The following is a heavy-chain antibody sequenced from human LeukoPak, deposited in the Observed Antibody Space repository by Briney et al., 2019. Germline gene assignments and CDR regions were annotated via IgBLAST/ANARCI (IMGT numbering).Heavy chain of an antibody. Sequence: ASVKVSCKASGGTFSSYAISWVRQAPGQGLEWMGGIIPIFGTANYAQKFQGRVTITADKSTSTAYMELSSLRSEDTAVYYCARVYSSGNWLDPWGQGTLVTVSS. CDR3: ARVYSSGNWLDP. CDR1: GGTFSSYA. CDR2: IIPIFGTA. V-gene: IGHV1-69*06. J-gene: IGHJ5*02. D-gene: IGHD6-25*01.